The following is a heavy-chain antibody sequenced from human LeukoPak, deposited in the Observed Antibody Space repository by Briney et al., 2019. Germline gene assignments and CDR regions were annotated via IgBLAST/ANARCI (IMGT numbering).Heavy chain of an antibody. V-gene: IGHV3-53*01. CDR2: IYSGGST. Sequence: GGSLRLSCAASGFTVSSNYMSWVRQAPGKGLEWVSVIYSGGSTYYADSVKGRFTISRDNSENTVYLQMNSLRAEDTAMYYCARVYSGTYHDAFDLWGQGTLVTVSS. J-gene: IGHJ3*01. CDR3: ARVYSGTYHDAFDL. D-gene: IGHD1-26*01. CDR1: GFTVSSNY.